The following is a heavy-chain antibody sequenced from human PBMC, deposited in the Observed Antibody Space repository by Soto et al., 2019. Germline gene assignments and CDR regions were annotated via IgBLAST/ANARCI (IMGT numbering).Heavy chain of an antibody. J-gene: IGHJ4*02. V-gene: IGHV1-18*01. Sequence: ASVKVSCKASGYTFTSYGISWVRQAPGQGLEWMGWISAYNGNTNYAQKLQGRVTMTTDTSTSTAYMELRSLRSDDTAVYYCARDAPLRGSYYFDYWGQGTLVTVSS. D-gene: IGHD1-26*01. CDR1: GYTFTSYG. CDR3: ARDAPLRGSYYFDY. CDR2: ISAYNGNT.